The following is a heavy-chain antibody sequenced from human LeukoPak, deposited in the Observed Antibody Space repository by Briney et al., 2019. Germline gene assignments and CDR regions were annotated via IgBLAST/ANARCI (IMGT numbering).Heavy chain of an antibody. CDR3: ARAGSYLDWFDP. D-gene: IGHD2/OR15-2a*01. CDR1: GYTFTSYY. J-gene: IGHJ5*02. Sequence: ASVTVSCTASGYTFTSYYMHWVRQAPGQGLEWMGIINPSGGSTSYAQKFQGRVTMTRDTSTSTVYMELSSLRSEDTAVYYCARAGSYLDWFDPWGQGTLVTVSS. CDR2: INPSGGST. V-gene: IGHV1-46*01.